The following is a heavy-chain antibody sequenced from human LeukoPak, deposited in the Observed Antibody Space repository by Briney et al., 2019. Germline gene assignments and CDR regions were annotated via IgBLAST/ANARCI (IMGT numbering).Heavy chain of an antibody. CDR3: ARSGYSYGYYTNWFDP. V-gene: IGHV4-61*02. Sequence: SETLSLTCTVSGGPISSGSYYWSWIRQPAGKGLEWIGRSYTSGSTNYNPSLKSRVTISVDTSKNQFSLKLSSVTAADTAVYYCARSGYSYGYYTNWFDPWGQGTLVTVSS. CDR2: SYTSGST. J-gene: IGHJ5*02. D-gene: IGHD5-18*01. CDR1: GGPISSGSYY.